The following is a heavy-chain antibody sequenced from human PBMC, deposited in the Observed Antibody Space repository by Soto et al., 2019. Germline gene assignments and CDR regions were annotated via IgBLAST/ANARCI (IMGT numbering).Heavy chain of an antibody. Sequence: QVPFVESGGGVAQPGRSLRLSCTASGFSFSQTAIHWVRQTPDKGLEWVAIIWYDGSEQYYADSVKGRFTISSDNSKNTIYLQMNSLRVDDTSVYYCAKDWGTAGDGHRKGVLDVWGRGTQVTVSS. CDR2: IWYDGSEQ. CDR1: GFSFSQTA. CDR3: AKDWGTAGDGHRKGVLDV. D-gene: IGHD3-10*01. J-gene: IGHJ2*01. V-gene: IGHV3-33*06.